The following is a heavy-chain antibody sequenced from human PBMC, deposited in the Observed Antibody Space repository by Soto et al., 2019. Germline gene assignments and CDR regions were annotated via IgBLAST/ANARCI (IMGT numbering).Heavy chain of an antibody. D-gene: IGHD3-16*01. CDR2: MSYDGSKK. J-gene: IGHJ6*03. CDR3: AKDLKPGSRWSLGGVEHCMDV. V-gene: IGHV3-30*18. Sequence: QVQLVESGGGVVQPGRSLRLSCVGSGFSFSSYDMNWVRQAPGTGLEWVALMSYDGSKKYYGDSVRGRVTISRDNSKKPLYLQMDHLRPEDTAIYYCAKDLKPGSRWSLGGVEHCMDVWGRGTTVSVSS. CDR1: GFSFSSYD.